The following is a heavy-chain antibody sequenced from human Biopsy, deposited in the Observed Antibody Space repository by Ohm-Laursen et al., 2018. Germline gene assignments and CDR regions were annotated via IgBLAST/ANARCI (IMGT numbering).Heavy chain of an antibody. Sequence: SSVKVSCKASGGIFSSYAMSWARQAPGQGLEWMGRIIPLLGITNYAQKFQGRVTISADKSTSTAYMELSSLRSEDTAVYYCAREYPEGDVWGQGTTVTVSS. V-gene: IGHV1-69*04. J-gene: IGHJ6*02. CDR3: AREYPEGDV. D-gene: IGHD2-2*02. CDR1: GGIFSSYA. CDR2: IIPLLGIT.